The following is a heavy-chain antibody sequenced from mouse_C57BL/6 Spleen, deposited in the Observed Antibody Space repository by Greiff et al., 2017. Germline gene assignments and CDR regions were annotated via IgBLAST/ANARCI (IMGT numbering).Heavy chain of an antibody. Sequence: QVQLKQPGAELVRPGSSVKLSCKASGYTFTSYWMHWVKQRPIQGLEWIGNIDPSDSATHYNQKFKDKATLTVAKSSSTAYMQLSSLTSEDTAVYYCAREEILYAMGYWGQGTSGTGS. CDR2: IDPSDSAT. CDR3: AREEILYAMGY. V-gene: IGHV1-52*01. J-gene: IGHJ4*01. CDR1: GYTFTSYW.